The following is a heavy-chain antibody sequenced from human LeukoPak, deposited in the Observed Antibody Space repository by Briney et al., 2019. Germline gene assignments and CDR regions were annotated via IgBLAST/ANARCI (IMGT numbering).Heavy chain of an antibody. Sequence: PGGSLRLSCAASGFTFSSYGMHWVRQAPGKGLEWVAFIRYDGSNKYYADSVKGRFTISRDNSKNTLYLQMNSLRAEDTAVYYCARESGITIFGVDTYYFDYWGQGTLVTVSS. CDR2: IRYDGSNK. D-gene: IGHD3-3*01. V-gene: IGHV3-30*02. CDR3: ARESGITIFGVDTYYFDY. CDR1: GFTFSSYG. J-gene: IGHJ4*02.